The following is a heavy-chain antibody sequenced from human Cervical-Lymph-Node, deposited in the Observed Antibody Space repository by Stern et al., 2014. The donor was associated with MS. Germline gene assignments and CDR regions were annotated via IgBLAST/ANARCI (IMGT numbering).Heavy chain of an antibody. V-gene: IGHV1-2*02. CDR1: GYIFTAYY. D-gene: IGHD6-13*01. CDR3: ARMAYSNIYYAGLDI. CDR2: IDPDRGGT. Sequence: MQLVESGAEVKKPGASVKVSCTAAGYIFTAYYIHWLRQAPGQGLVWLGWIDPDRGGTNYAQKFQGRVTMTRDTSISTAYMDLTSPTSDDTAVYYCARMAYSNIYYAGLDIWGQGTMVTVSS. J-gene: IGHJ3*02.